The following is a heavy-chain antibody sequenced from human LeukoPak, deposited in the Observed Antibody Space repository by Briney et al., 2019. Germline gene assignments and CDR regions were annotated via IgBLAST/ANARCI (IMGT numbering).Heavy chain of an antibody. V-gene: IGHV3-23*01. Sequence: GGSLRLSCAASGFTFSTYAMSWVRQAPGKGLEWVSTISGSGDSTFYADSVKGRFTISRDISKNTLYMQMNSLRAEEPAVYYCAKVATGTTGYFDYWGQGTLVTVAS. J-gene: IGHJ4*01. CDR2: ISGSGDST. CDR1: GFTFSTYA. D-gene: IGHD1-7*01. CDR3: AKVATGTTGYFDY.